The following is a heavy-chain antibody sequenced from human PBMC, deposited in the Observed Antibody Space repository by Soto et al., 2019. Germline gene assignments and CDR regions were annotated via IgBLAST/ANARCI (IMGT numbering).Heavy chain of an antibody. Sequence: PAGSLRLSCAASGFFFTSYAMNWVRQAPGKGLEWVSGISGSGGATSYAASVKGRFTISRDNSKNTLYLQMNSLRADDTAVYYCAKDAIMVSSSYNYFDYWGQGTLVTVSS. V-gene: IGHV3-23*01. J-gene: IGHJ4*02. D-gene: IGHD6-13*01. CDR2: ISGSGGAT. CDR1: GFFFTSYA. CDR3: AKDAIMVSSSYNYFDY.